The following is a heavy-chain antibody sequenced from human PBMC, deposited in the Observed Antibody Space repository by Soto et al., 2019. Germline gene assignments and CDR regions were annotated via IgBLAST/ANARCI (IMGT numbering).Heavy chain of an antibody. CDR2: IIPIFGTA. D-gene: IGHD1-26*01. Sequence: QVQLVQSGAEVKKPGSSVKVSCKASGGTFSSYAISWVRQAPGQGLEWMGGIIPIFGTANYAQKFQGRVTITADESTSKAYMELGSLRSEDTAVYYCARLVGATFPARHDAFDIWGRGTMVTVSS. CDR1: GGTFSSYA. J-gene: IGHJ3*02. V-gene: IGHV1-69*01. CDR3: ARLVGATFPARHDAFDI.